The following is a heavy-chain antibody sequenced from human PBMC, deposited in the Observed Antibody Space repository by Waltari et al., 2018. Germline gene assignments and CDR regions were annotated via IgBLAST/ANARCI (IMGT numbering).Heavy chain of an antibody. CDR1: GDSLSSSYL. V-gene: IGHV4-39*01. CDR3: ATHRGGHEDFQY. J-gene: IGHJ1*01. Sequence: QLQLQESGPGLVKPSETLSLTCTVSGDSLSSSYLWSWIRQPPGNGLEWLGRISYSGTPFCNPSLKSRLTSSVETSKSQVALNLRSVSAADTAIYFWATHRGGHEDFQYWGQGTLVTVSS. CDR2: ISYSGTP.